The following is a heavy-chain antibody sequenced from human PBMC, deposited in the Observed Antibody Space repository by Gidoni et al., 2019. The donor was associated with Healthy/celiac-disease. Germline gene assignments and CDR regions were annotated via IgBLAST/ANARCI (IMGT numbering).Heavy chain of an antibody. J-gene: IGHJ6*02. CDR2: ISAYNGNT. Sequence: QVQLVQSGAEVKKPGASVKVSCKASGYTFTSYGISWVRQAPGQGLEWMGWISAYNGNTNYAQKLHGRVTMTTDTSTSTAYMELRSLRSDDTAVYYCARDYCSGGSCYHDYYYYYYGMDVWGQGTTVTVSS. D-gene: IGHD2-15*01. V-gene: IGHV1-18*01. CDR3: ARDYCSGGSCYHDYYYYYYGMDV. CDR1: GYTFTSYG.